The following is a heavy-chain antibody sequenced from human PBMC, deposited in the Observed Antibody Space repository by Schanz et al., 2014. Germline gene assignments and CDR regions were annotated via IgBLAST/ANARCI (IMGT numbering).Heavy chain of an antibody. CDR1: GGPLSSYP. CDR3: ARAGQDYSDSSGYATYYFGN. Sequence: QVQLVQSGAEVRKPGSSVRVSCKASGGPLSSYPINWVRQAPGQGLEWMGGVIPMLGITNYAERFQGRVTITADTSTAYMELSSLRSDDTAVYYCARAGQDYSDSSGYATYYFGNWGQGTLVTVSS. D-gene: IGHD3-22*01. CDR2: VIPMLGIT. J-gene: IGHJ4*02. V-gene: IGHV1-69*04.